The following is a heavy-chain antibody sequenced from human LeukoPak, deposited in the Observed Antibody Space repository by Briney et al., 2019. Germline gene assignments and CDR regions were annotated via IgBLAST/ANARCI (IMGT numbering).Heavy chain of an antibody. CDR2: ISSSSSYI. D-gene: IGHD5-18*01. Sequence: GGSLRLSCAASGFTFSSYSMNWVRQAPGKGLEWVSSISSSSSYIYYADSVKGRFTISRDNSKNTLYLQMNSLRAEDTAVYYCAKVGPGAMVTDYWGQGTLVTVSS. J-gene: IGHJ4*02. CDR3: AKVGPGAMVTDY. CDR1: GFTFSSYS. V-gene: IGHV3-21*04.